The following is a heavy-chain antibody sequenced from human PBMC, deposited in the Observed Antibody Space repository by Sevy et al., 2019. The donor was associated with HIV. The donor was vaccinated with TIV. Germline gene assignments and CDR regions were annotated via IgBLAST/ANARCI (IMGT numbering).Heavy chain of an antibody. CDR2: IHISGST. D-gene: IGHD1-26*01. CDR3: ASGPWGWFDS. V-gene: IGHV4-4*07. J-gene: IGHJ5*01. CDR1: GRSISTLY. Sequence: SETLSLTCNVSGRSISTLYWTWIRRPAGKGLEWIGRIHISGSTNYNPSLKSRVTMSGDTSKNQFFLKMTSVTAADTAIYYCASGPWGWFDSWGQGTPVTVSS.